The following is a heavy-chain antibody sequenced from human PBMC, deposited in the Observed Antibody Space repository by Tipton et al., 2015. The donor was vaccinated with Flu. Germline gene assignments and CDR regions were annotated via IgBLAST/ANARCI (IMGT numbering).Heavy chain of an antibody. J-gene: IGHJ3*02. CDR1: GYSFTSYW. CDR2: IYPGDSDT. V-gene: IGHV5-51*01. Sequence: VQLVQSGAEVKKPGESLKISCKDSGYSFTSYWIGWVCQMPGKGLEWMGIIYPGDSDTRYSPSFQGQVTISADKSISTAYLQWSSLKASDTAMYYCVRHPPQIARSAAAGTKAFDIWGQGTMVTVSS. CDR3: VRHPPQIARSAAAGTKAFDI. D-gene: IGHD6-13*01.